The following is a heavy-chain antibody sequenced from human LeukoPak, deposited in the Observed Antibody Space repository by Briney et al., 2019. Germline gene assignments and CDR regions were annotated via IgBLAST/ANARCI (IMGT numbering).Heavy chain of an antibody. CDR2: IYTSGST. V-gene: IGHV4-61*02. D-gene: IGHD1-1*01. CDR1: GGSISSGSYC. CDR3: ARVGNWNDGQHFDY. J-gene: IGHJ4*02. Sequence: PSQTLSLTCTVSGGSISSGSYCWSWIRQPAGKGLEWIGRIYTSGSTNYNPSLKSRVTISVDTSKNQFSLKLSSVTAADTAVYYCARVGNWNDGQHFDYWGQGTLVTVSS.